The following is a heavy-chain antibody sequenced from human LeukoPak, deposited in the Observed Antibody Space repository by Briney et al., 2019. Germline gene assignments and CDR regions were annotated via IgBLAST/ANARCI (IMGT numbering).Heavy chain of an antibody. CDR2: ISSSGSII. V-gene: IGHV3-48*04. CDR3: ARGDSTGTNLDY. D-gene: IGHD1-1*01. CDR1: GFTFSSYS. Sequence: GGSLRLSCAASGFTFSSYSMNWVRQAPGKGLEWVSFISSSGSIIHYADSVKGRFTISRDNAKNSVYLQMNSLRAGDTAVYYCARGDSTGTNLDYWGQGTLVTVSS. J-gene: IGHJ4*02.